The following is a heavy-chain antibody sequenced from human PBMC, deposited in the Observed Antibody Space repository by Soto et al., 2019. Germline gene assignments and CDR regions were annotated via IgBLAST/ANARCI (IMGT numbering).Heavy chain of an antibody. CDR1: GGSISSNNYY. V-gene: IGHV4-39*01. J-gene: IGHJ4*02. CDR3: ARHLSLPFWSGYPFDY. D-gene: IGHD3-3*01. CDR2: LYYSGST. Sequence: PSETLSLTCTVSGGSISSNNYYWGWIRQPPGKGLEWIGSLYYSGSTYYNPSLKSRVTISVDTSKNQLSLRLSSVTAADTAVYYCARHLSLPFWSGYPFDYWGQGALVTVSS.